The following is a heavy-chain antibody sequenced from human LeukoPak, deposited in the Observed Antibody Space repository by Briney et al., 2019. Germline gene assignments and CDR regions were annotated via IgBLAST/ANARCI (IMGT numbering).Heavy chain of an antibody. Sequence: TWETLYLSCAVSGGSISSYYRSWVRQPPGKGLEWVGRIYTSGSTNYNPSLKSRVTMSVDTSKNQFSLKLSSVTAADTAVYYCARDPGYDILTGSDGGYWGQGTLVTVSS. CDR2: IYTSGST. CDR1: GGSISSYY. J-gene: IGHJ4*02. D-gene: IGHD3-9*01. CDR3: ARDPGYDILTGSDGGY. V-gene: IGHV4-4*07.